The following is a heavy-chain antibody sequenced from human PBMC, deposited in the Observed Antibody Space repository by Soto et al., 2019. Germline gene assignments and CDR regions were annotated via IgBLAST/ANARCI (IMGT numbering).Heavy chain of an antibody. CDR1: GGSISSGDYY. V-gene: IGHV4-31*03. CDR3: ARWWSGSRQGFDP. J-gene: IGHJ5*02. D-gene: IGHD3-3*01. Sequence: QVQLQESGPGLVKPSQTLSLTCTVSGGSISSGDYYWSWIRQHPGKGLEWIGYISYSGSTYYNPSLKSRVTISVDTSKNKFSLKLSSVTAADTAVYYCARWWSGSRQGFDPWGQGTLVTVSS. CDR2: ISYSGST.